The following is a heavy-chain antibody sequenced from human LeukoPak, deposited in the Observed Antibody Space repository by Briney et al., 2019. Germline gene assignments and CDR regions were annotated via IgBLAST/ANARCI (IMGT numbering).Heavy chain of an antibody. D-gene: IGHD6-19*01. J-gene: IGHJ4*02. CDR2: IYYSGST. V-gene: IGHV4-59*01. CDR1: GGSISSYY. Sequence: SETLSLTRTVSGGSISSYYWSWIREPPGKGLGWVGYIYYSGSTNYNPSLKSRVTISVDTSKNQFSLKLSSVTAADTAVYYCARHGSGLVRNPRSRYYFDYWGQGTLVTVSS. CDR3: ARHGSGLVRNPRSRYYFDY.